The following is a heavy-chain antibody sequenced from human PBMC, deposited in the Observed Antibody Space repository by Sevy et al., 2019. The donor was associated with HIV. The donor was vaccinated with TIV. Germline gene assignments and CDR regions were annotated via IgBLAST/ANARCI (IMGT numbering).Heavy chain of an antibody. D-gene: IGHD3-22*01. Sequence: ASVKVSCKVSGYTLTKLSMHWVRQAPGKGLEWMGSFDPEDGETIHAQRFQGRLSMTEDTSIETAYMEMSSLNSAHTAVYYCATTKDYYDNSGDPFDYWGQGSLVTVSS. CDR3: ATTKDYYDNSGDPFDY. V-gene: IGHV1-24*01. J-gene: IGHJ4*02. CDR1: GYTLTKLS. CDR2: FDPEDGET.